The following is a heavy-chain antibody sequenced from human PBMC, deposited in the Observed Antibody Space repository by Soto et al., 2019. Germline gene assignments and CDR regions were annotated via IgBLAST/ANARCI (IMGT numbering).Heavy chain of an antibody. J-gene: IGHJ5*02. CDR1: GYTFTSYA. CDR3: ARRVVVVAATDWFDP. Sequence: ASVKVSCKASGYTFTSYAMHWVRQAPGQRLEWMGWINAGNGNTKYSQKFQGRVTITRDTSASTAYMELSSLRSEDTAVYYCARRVVVVAATDWFDPWGQGTLVIVSS. V-gene: IGHV1-3*01. CDR2: INAGNGNT. D-gene: IGHD2-15*01.